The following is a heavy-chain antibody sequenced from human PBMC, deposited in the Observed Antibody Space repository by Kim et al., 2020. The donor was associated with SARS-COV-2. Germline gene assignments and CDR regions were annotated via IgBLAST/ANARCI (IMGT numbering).Heavy chain of an antibody. CDR2: IYDDGTT. D-gene: IGHD3-3*01. Sequence: GGSLRLSCAASGFTVSNSYMTWIRQAPGKGLEWVSVIYDDGTTHYADSVKGRFTISRDSPKNTLYLQMNSLSVEDTAMYYCARGARFSAIVDFWGQGTLV. J-gene: IGHJ4*02. CDR1: GFTVSNSY. V-gene: IGHV3-53*01. CDR3: ARGARFSAIVDF.